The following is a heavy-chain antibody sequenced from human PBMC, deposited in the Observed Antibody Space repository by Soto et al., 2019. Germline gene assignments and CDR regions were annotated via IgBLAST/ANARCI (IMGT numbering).Heavy chain of an antibody. V-gene: IGHV3-33*01. J-gene: IGHJ3*02. D-gene: IGHD3-22*01. CDR3: ARYGSGYGAFDI. CDR1: GFTFSSYG. Sequence: GGSLRLSCAASGFTFSSYGMHWVRQAPGKGLEWVAVIWYDGSNKYYADSVKGRFTISRDNSKNTLYLQMNSLRAEDTAVYYCARYGSGYGAFDIWGQGTMVTVSS. CDR2: IWYDGSNK.